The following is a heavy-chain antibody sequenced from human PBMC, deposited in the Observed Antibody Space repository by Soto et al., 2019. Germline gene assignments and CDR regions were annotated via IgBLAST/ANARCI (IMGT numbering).Heavy chain of an antibody. CDR1: GFTFSNAW. Sequence: GSLRLSCAASGFTFSNAWMNWVRQAPGKGLEWVGRIKSKSDGGTTDYAAPVQGRFIVSRDDSKNTLYLQMQSLRTEDTAVYYCATDPFSGSYYRFYIWGQGTMVTVSS. D-gene: IGHD1-26*01. V-gene: IGHV3-15*01. CDR3: ATDPFSGSYYRFYI. CDR2: IKSKSDGGTT. J-gene: IGHJ3*02.